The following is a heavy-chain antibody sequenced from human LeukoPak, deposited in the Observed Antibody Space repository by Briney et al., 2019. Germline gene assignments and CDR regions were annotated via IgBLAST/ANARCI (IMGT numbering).Heavy chain of an antibody. D-gene: IGHD3-10*01. J-gene: IGHJ4*02. CDR2: INLNSGVT. CDR3: ARDYYGSGSPLDH. V-gene: IGHV1-2*06. Sequence: GASVKVSCKASGNTFTGYYMHWVRHAPRQGLEWMGRINLNSGVTYSPPELEGRVTMTRDTSISTAYMELNRLRSDDTAMYYCARDYYGSGSPLDHWGQGTLVTVSS. CDR1: GNTFTGYY.